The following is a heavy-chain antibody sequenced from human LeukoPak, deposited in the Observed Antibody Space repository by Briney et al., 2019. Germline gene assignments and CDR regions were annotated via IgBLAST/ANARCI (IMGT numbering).Heavy chain of an antibody. CDR3: ARVSDYGDYKFDY. CDR2: IIPIFGTA. Sequence: SVKVSCKASGGTFSSYAISWVRQAPGQGLEWMGGIIPIFGTANYAQKFQGRVMITTDESTSTAYMELSSLRSEDTAVYYCARVSDYGDYKFDYWGQGTLVTVSS. V-gene: IGHV1-69*05. D-gene: IGHD4-17*01. J-gene: IGHJ4*02. CDR1: GGTFSSYA.